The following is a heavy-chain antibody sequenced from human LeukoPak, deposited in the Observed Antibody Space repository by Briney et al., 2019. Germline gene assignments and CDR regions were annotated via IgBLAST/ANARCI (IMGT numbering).Heavy chain of an antibody. V-gene: IGHV3-23*01. D-gene: IGHD6-6*01. CDR1: GFTFSRNA. CDR2: ISSDGRYI. CDR3: ATVMGSSPSTAYFAY. Sequence: PGGSLRLSCGGSGFTFSRNAINWVRQTPGKGLEWLSAISSDGRYIYYTDSVKGRFTTSRDNSGNTVYLQMNGLRVEDTAVYSCATVMGSSPSTAYFAYWGQGTLVTVSS. J-gene: IGHJ4*02.